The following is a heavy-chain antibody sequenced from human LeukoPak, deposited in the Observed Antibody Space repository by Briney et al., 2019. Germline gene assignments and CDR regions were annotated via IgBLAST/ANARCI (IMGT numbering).Heavy chain of an antibody. V-gene: IGHV1-18*01. CDR2: ISAYNGNT. J-gene: IGHJ4*02. D-gene: IGHD6-13*01. CDR1: GYTFTSYG. Sequence: GASVKVSCKASGYTFTSYGISWVRQAPGQGLEWMGWISAYNGNTNYAQKLQGRVTMTTDTSTSTAYMELRSLRSDDTAVYYCARDFSWVAAAGSRTDYWGQGTLVTVSS. CDR3: ARDFSWVAAAGSRTDY.